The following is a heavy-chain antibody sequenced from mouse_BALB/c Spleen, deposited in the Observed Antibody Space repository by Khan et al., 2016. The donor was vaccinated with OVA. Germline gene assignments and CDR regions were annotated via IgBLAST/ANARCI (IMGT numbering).Heavy chain of an antibody. CDR1: GYTFTDYA. D-gene: IGHD2-3*01. CDR2: ISPYSGST. V-gene: IGHV1S137*01. CDR3: ARPAYDGYYDY. J-gene: IGHJ2*01. Sequence: QVQLQQSGPELVRPGVSVKISCKGSGYTFTDYAMYWVKQSHAKSLEWIGLISPYSGSTNYNQKFKGKVTMTVDKSSSAAYMELARLTSEDSAIYYCARPAYDGYYDYWGQGTTLTVSS.